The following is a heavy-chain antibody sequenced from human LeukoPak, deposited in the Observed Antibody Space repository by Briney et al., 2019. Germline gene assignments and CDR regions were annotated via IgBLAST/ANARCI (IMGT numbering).Heavy chain of an antibody. D-gene: IGHD6-19*01. CDR1: GDSVSSKKGA. CDR2: TYYRTKWYN. J-gene: IGHJ4*02. V-gene: IGHV6-1*01. Sequence: SQTLSLTCVVSGDSVSSKKGAWNWIRQSPSRGLEVLGRTYYRTKWYNDYAESMEGRMTISQNTSKNQYSLHLNSVTPDDTAVYYCARDFGTTGWHTFDYWGQGTLVTVSS. CDR3: ARDFGTTGWHTFDY.